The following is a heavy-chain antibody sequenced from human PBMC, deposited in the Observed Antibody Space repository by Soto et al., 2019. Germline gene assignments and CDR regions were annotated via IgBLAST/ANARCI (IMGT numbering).Heavy chain of an antibody. CDR3: ARGEVVEGSGSRYDY. CDR1: GGSISSYY. CDR2: IYYSGST. J-gene: IGHJ4*02. V-gene: IGHV4-59*01. D-gene: IGHD1-26*01. Sequence: QVQLQESGPGLVKPSETLSLTCTVSGGSISSYYWSWIRQPPGKGLEWIGYIYYSGSTNYNPSLKSRVTISVDTSKNQFSLKLSSVTAADTAVYYCARGEVVEGSGSRYDYWGQGTLVTVSS.